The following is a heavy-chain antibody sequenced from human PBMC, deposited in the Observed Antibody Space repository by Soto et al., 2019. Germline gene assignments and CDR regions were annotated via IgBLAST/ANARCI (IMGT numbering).Heavy chain of an antibody. V-gene: IGHV3-30-3*01. CDR3: ARGASVAVMALFDY. J-gene: IGHJ4*02. CDR1: GFTFSNYA. Sequence: QVQLVESGGGVVQPGRSLRLSCAASGFTFSNYAMHWVRQAPGKGLGWVAVISYDGSIEKYADSVKGQFTIARDNSKNTLYLQMNSLRVDDTAVYYCARGASVAVMALFDYWGQGTLVTVSS. CDR2: ISYDGSIE. D-gene: IGHD6-19*01.